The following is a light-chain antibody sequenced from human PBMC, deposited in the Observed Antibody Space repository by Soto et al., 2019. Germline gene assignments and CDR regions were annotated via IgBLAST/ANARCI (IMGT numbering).Light chain of an antibody. CDR2: GAS. CDR1: QSVSSN. J-gene: IGKJ4*01. CDR3: HHLRGT. V-gene: IGKV3-15*01. Sequence: ERVMTQSPATLSVSPGERVTLSCRASQSVSSNLAWYQQKPGQAPRLLIYGASTRATGIPARFSGSVSGTEFTLTISSLQSEDFAVYYCHHLRGTFGGGTKVEIK.